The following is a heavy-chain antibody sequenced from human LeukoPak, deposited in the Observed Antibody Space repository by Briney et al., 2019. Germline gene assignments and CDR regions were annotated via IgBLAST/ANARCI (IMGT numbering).Heavy chain of an antibody. CDR1: GYTFTSYG. V-gene: IGHV1-18*01. CDR3: ARDSKPLFGVVIEDYYYYYMDV. D-gene: IGHD3-3*01. CDR2: ISVYNGNT. J-gene: IGHJ6*03. Sequence: ASVKVSCKASGYTFTSYGITWVRQAPGQGLEWMGWISVYNGNTNYAQKLQGRVTMTTDTSTSTAYMELRSLRSDDTAVYYCARDSKPLFGVVIEDYYYYYMDVWGKGTTVTVSS.